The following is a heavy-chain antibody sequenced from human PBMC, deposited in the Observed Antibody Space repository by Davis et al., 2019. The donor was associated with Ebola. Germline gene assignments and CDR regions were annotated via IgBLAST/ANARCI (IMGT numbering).Heavy chain of an antibody. CDR2: ISGSGGST. V-gene: IGHV3-23*01. CDR3: ARDQYCSSTSCRGGDV. J-gene: IGHJ6*02. D-gene: IGHD2-2*01. CDR1: GFTFSSYA. Sequence: PGGSLRLSCAASGFTFSSYAMSWVRQAPGKGLEWVSAISGSGGSTYYADSVKGRFTISRDNSRNTLYLQMNSLRAEDTAVYYCARDQYCSSTSCRGGDVWGQGTTVTVSS.